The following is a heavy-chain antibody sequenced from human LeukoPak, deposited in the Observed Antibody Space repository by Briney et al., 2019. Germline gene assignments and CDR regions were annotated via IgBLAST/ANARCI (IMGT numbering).Heavy chain of an antibody. CDR2: IIPIFGTA. CDR3: ARERQGLGYCSGGSCFDAFDI. J-gene: IGHJ3*02. V-gene: IGHV1-69*05. D-gene: IGHD2-15*01. Sequence: SVKVSCKASGGTFSSYAISWVRQAPGQGLEWVGRIIPIFGTANYAQKFQGRVTITTDESTSTAYMELSSLRSEDTAVYYCARERQGLGYCSGGSCFDAFDIWGQGTMVTVSS. CDR1: GGTFSSYA.